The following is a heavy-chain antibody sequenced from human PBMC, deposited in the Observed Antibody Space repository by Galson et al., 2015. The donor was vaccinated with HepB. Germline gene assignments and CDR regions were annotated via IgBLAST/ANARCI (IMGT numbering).Heavy chain of an antibody. V-gene: IGHV3-30-3*01. CDR3: ASPSRVEGIAAAAERDGNYYYYGMDV. CDR2: ISYDGSNK. Sequence: SLRLSCAASGFTFSSYAMHWVRQAPGKGLEWVAVISYDGSNKYYADSVKGRFTISRDNSKNTLYLQMNSLRAEDTAVYYCASPSRVEGIAAAAERDGNYYYYGMDVWGQGTTVTVSS. J-gene: IGHJ6*02. CDR1: GFTFSSYA. D-gene: IGHD6-13*01.